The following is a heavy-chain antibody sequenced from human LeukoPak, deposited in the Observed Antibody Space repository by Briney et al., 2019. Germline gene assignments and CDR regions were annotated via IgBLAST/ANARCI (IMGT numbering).Heavy chain of an antibody. Sequence: QPGGSLRLSCAASGFTFSSYGMYWVRQAPGKGLEWVAFIRYDGSNKYYADSVKGRFTISRDNAENSLYLQMNSLRAEDSAVYYCARDFNRPIGWPYYFDYWGQGTLVTVSS. CDR2: IRYDGSNK. D-gene: IGHD6-19*01. V-gene: IGHV3-30*02. CDR1: GFTFSSYG. J-gene: IGHJ4*02. CDR3: ARDFNRPIGWPYYFDY.